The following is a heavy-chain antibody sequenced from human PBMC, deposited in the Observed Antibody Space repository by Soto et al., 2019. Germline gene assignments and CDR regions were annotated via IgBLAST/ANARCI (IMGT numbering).Heavy chain of an antibody. CDR1: GFTFSDYY. D-gene: IGHD3-10*01. CDR3: ATRLRGGFFYGMDV. CDR2: MSGSGESI. J-gene: IGHJ6*02. V-gene: IGHV3-11*01. Sequence: QVHLVESGGDLVRPGGSLTVSCVASGFTFSDYYIIWVRQAPGKGLEWIAYMSGSGESIEYAASVKGRFTMSRDNAKKALFLQMNSLRVEDTAVYYCATRLRGGFFYGMDVWGQGTSVAVSS.